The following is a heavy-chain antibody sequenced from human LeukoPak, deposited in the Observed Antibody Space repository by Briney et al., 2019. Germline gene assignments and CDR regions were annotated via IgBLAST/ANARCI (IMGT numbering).Heavy chain of an antibody. Sequence: GRSLRLSCAASGFTFSSYGMHWVRQAPGKGLEWVAVIWYDGSNKYYGDSVKGRFTISRDNSKNTLYLQMNSLRAEDTAAYYCARDRYSSSWYLDYWGQGTLVTVSS. J-gene: IGHJ4*02. CDR2: IWYDGSNK. V-gene: IGHV3-33*01. CDR3: ARDRYSSSWYLDY. CDR1: GFTFSSYG. D-gene: IGHD6-13*01.